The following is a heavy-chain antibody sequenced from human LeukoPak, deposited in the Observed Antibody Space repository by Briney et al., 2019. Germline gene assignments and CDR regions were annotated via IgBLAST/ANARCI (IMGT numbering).Heavy chain of an antibody. V-gene: IGHV3-23*01. CDR1: GFTFDDYA. J-gene: IGHJ4*02. CDR3: ARSEKSTFIMVTATVFDF. CDR2: ISGNGDST. D-gene: IGHD2-21*02. Sequence: SGGSLRLSCVASGFTFDDYAMYWVRQAPGKGLEWVSGISGNGDSTYYAQSVQGRATISRDNSKNTLSLQMNSLRAEDTALYYCARSEKSTFIMVTATVFDFWGQGVLVTVAS.